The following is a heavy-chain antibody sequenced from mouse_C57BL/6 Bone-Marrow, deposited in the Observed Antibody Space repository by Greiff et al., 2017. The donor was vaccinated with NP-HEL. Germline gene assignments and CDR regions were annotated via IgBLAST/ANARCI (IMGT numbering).Heavy chain of an antibody. D-gene: IGHD1-2*01. J-gene: IGHJ3*01. CDR1: GYTFTDYN. V-gene: IGHV1-18*01. Sequence: EVQGVESGPELVKPGASVKIPCKASGYTFTDYNMAWVKQSHGKSLEWIGDINPNNGGTIYNQKVKGTATLTVAKSSSTAYMELRILTSEDTAVYYCSRNPHYAAPAWFAYWGQGTLVTVSA. CDR3: SRNPHYAAPAWFAY. CDR2: INPNNGGT.